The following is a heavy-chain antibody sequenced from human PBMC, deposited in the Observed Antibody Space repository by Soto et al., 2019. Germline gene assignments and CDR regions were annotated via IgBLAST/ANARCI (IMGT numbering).Heavy chain of an antibody. D-gene: IGHD1-26*01. V-gene: IGHV3-23*01. CDR1: GFTFSSYA. J-gene: IGHJ4*02. Sequence: GGSLRLSCAASGFTFSSYAMSWVRQAPGKGLEWVSAISGSGGSTYYADSVKGRFTISRDNSKNTLYLQMNSLRAEDTAVYYCAKDLGHSGSYTNPFDYWGQGTLVTVSS. CDR3: AKDLGHSGSYTNPFDY. CDR2: ISGSGGST.